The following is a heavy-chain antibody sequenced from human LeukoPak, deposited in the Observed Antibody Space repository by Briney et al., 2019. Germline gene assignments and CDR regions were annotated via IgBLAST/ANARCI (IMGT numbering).Heavy chain of an antibody. V-gene: IGHV1-2*02. CDR2: INPNSGGT. CDR1: GYTFTGYY. J-gene: IGHJ4*02. D-gene: IGHD6-6*01. Sequence: ASVKVSCKASGYTFTGYYMHWVRQAPGQGLEWMGWINPNSGGTNYAQKFQGRVTMTRDTSISTAYLQWSSLKASDTAMYYCARNSAARLNYFDYWGQGTLVTVSS. CDR3: ARNSAARLNYFDY.